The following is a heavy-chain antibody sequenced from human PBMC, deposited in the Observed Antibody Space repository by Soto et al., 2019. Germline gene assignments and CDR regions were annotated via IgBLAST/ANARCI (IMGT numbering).Heavy chain of an antibody. Sequence: GGSLRLSCAASGFTFSSYSMNWVRQAPGKGLEWVSSISSSSSYIYYADSVKGRFTISRDNAKNSLYLQMNSLRAEDTAVYYCARDTDDILTGYFGYWGQGTLVTVSS. CDR1: GFTFSSYS. V-gene: IGHV3-21*01. J-gene: IGHJ4*02. CDR2: ISSSSSYI. CDR3: ARDTDDILTGYFGY. D-gene: IGHD3-9*01.